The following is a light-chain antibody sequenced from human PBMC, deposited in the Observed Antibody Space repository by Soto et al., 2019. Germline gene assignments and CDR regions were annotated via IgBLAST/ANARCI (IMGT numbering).Light chain of an antibody. Sequence: EIVMTQSPATLSVSPGEKAILSCRASQSVSSNLAWLQKKPGQAPRLLIYGASTRATGIPARFSGSGSGTEFTLTISSLQSEDFATYYCQQYNEGWTFGQGTKVDIK. J-gene: IGKJ1*01. V-gene: IGKV3-15*01. CDR3: QQYNEGWT. CDR1: QSVSSN. CDR2: GAS.